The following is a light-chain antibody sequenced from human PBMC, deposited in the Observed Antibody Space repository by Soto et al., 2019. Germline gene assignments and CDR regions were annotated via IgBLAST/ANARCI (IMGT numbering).Light chain of an antibody. J-gene: IGKJ1*01. CDR1: QSVSSY. CDR3: QQYDDWPET. CDR2: DAS. V-gene: IGKV3-15*01. Sequence: EKVMTQSPATLSVSPGERATLSCRASQSVSSYLAWYQQKPGQAPRLLIYDASTRATGVPARFSGSGSGTEFTLTISSLQSEDLAVYYCQQYDDWPETFGQXTKVDIK.